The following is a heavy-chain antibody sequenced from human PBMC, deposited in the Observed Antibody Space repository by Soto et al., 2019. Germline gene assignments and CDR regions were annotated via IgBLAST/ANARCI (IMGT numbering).Heavy chain of an antibody. J-gene: IGHJ3*02. V-gene: IGHV1-18*04. Sequence: QVQLVQSGAEVKKPGASVKVSCKASGYTFTSYGISWVRQAPGQGLEWMGWISAYNGNTNYAQKLQGRVTMTTDTSTSTAYMELRSLRSDDTAVYYCARSDYVWGSYRQHDAFDIWGQGTMVTVSS. CDR1: GYTFTSYG. CDR3: ARSDYVWGSYRQHDAFDI. CDR2: ISAYNGNT. D-gene: IGHD3-16*02.